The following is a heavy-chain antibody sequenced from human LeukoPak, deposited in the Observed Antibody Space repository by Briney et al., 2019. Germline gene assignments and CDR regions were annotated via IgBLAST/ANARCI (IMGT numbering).Heavy chain of an antibody. J-gene: IGHJ6*04. CDR3: AELGITMIGGV. V-gene: IGHV3-23*01. CDR2: ISGSGRST. CDR1: GFTLSSYG. D-gene: IGHD3-10*02. Sequence: GGTLRLSCAASGFTLSSYGMSWVRQAPGKGLEWVSAISGSGRSTYYADSVKGRFTISRDNSKNTLYLQMNSLRAEDTAVYYCAELGITMIGGVWGKGTTVTISS.